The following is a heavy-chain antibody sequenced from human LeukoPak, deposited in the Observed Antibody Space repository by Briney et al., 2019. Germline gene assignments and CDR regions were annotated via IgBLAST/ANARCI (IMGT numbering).Heavy chain of an antibody. CDR1: GGSISSYY. CDR2: IYYSGST. V-gene: IGHV4-59*01. D-gene: IGHD4-17*01. Sequence: PSETLSLTCTVSGGSISSYYWSWIRQPPGKGLEGIGYIYYSGSTNYNPSLKSRVTISVDTSKNQFSLKLSSVTAADTAVYYCARCIDYGDYSDYFDYWGQGTLVTVSS. CDR3: ARCIDYGDYSDYFDY. J-gene: IGHJ4*02.